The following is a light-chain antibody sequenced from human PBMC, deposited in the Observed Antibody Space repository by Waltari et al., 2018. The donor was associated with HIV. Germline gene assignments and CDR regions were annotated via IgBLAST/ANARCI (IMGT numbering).Light chain of an antibody. CDR3: QSADSSGLYWV. J-gene: IGLJ3*02. Sequence: HELTQPPSVPVSPGQTASITCSGTDLAQQTVYWYQQKAGQAPMVIMSKDKERPPGIPDRFSGSNSGTTVTLTISPVQSEDEAHYYCQSADSSGLYWVFGGGTKLTVL. CDR2: KDK. CDR1: DLAQQT. V-gene: IGLV3-25*03.